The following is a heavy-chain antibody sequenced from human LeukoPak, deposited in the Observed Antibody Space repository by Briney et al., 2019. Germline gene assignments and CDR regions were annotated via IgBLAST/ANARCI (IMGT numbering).Heavy chain of an antibody. CDR2: IYTSGST. CDR3: AREYCRTTICHPSGGFYDS. J-gene: IGHJ4*02. CDR1: GGSISSYY. D-gene: IGHD2-2*01. Sequence: SETLSLTCTVSGGSISSYYWSWIRQPAGKGLEWIGRIYTSGSTNYNPSLKSRVTMSVDTSKNQFSLKLRSVTAADTAVYYCAREYCRTTICHPSGGFYDSWGQGTLVTVSS. V-gene: IGHV4-4*07.